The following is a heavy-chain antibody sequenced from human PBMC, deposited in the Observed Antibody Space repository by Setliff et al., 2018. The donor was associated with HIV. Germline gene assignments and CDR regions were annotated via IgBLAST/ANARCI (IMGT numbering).Heavy chain of an antibody. CDR2: IYYSGST. CDR1: GDSISSSSYY. V-gene: IGHV4-39*07. Sequence: TSETLSLTCTVSGDSISSSSYYWGWIRQPPGKGLEWIGSIYYSGSTYYKPSLKSRVTISVDTSKNQFSLKLSSVTAADTAVYYCARDGVVPKYYGMDVWGQGTTVTVSS. D-gene: IGHD2-2*01. CDR3: ARDGVVPKYYGMDV. J-gene: IGHJ6*02.